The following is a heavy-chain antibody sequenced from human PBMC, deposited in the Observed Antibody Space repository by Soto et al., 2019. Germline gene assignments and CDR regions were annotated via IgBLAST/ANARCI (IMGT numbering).Heavy chain of an antibody. D-gene: IGHD2-15*01. CDR2: IIPTSGTA. V-gene: IGHV1-69*13. CDR3: ARGQGYCSGGICYYYYYGMDL. Sequence: RASVKVSCKASGGSFSSDAFGWVRQAPGQGLEWMGGIIPTSGTANYAQWFQGRATITADESTSTAYMELSSLTSEDTAVYFCARGQGYCSGGICYYYYYGMDLWGQGTTVTVSS. CDR1: GGSFSSDA. J-gene: IGHJ6*02.